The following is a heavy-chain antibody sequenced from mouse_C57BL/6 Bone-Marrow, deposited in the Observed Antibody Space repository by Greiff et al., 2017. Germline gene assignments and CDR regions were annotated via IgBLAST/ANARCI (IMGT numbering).Heavy chain of an antibody. D-gene: IGHD2-2*01. Sequence: QVQLQQPGAELVKPGASVKLSCKASGYTFTSYWITWVKQRPGQGLEWFGDIYPGSGSTTYNEKFKSKATLTVDTSSSTAYMQLSSLTSADSAVSYGARSFYGYDDWFYYWGQGTRVTVSA. CDR2: IYPGSGST. CDR1: GYTFTSYW. V-gene: IGHV1-55*01. CDR3: ARSFYGYDDWFYY. J-gene: IGHJ3*01.